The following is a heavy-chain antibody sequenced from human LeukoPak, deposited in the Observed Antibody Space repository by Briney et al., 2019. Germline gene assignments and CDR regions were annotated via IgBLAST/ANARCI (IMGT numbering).Heavy chain of an antibody. CDR2: ISSSGTYI. CDR1: GFTFSSYN. Sequence: GGSLRLSCAASGFTFSSYNMNWVRQAPGKGLEWVSSISSSGTYIYYADSVKGRFTVSRDNAQNPLYLQMNSLRAEDTAVYFCARVTFGGITYDYWGQGILVTVSS. CDR3: ARVTFGGITYDY. J-gene: IGHJ4*02. D-gene: IGHD3-16*01. V-gene: IGHV3-21*01.